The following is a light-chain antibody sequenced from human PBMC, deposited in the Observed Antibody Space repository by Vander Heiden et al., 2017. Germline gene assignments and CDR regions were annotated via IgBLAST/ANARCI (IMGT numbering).Light chain of an antibody. CDR3: AAWDDSLSGWV. J-gene: IGLJ3*02. V-gene: IGLV1-47*01. CDR1: SSNIGSNY. Sequence: QSVLTQPPSTSGTPGQRVTISCSGSSSNIGSNYVYWYQQLPGTAPKLLSYRNNQRPSGVPDRFSGSKSGTSAYLAISGLRSEDEADDYCAAWDDSLSGWVFGGGTKL. CDR2: RNN.